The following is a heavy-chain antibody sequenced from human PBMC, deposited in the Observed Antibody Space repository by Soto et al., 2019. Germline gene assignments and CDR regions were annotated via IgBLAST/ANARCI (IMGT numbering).Heavy chain of an antibody. CDR2: ISYDGSNK. V-gene: IGHV3-30*18. J-gene: IGHJ4*02. D-gene: IGHD6-25*01. CDR1: GFTFSSYG. CDR3: AKEQRDSSGYFDY. Sequence: QVQLVESGGGVVQPGRSLRLSCAASGFTFSSYGMHWVRQAPGKGLEWVAVISYDGSNKYYADSVKGRFTISRDNSKNTLYLQMNSRRAEDTAVYYWAKEQRDSSGYFDYGGQGPLFTVSS.